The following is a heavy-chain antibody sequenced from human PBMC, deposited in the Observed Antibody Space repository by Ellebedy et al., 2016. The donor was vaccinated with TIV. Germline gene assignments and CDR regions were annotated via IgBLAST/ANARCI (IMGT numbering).Heavy chain of an antibody. J-gene: IGHJ6*03. V-gene: IGHV3-23*01. D-gene: IGHD4-17*01. CDR1: GFTFTNYA. Sequence: GGSLRLSCVASGFTFTNYAMSWVRQAPGKGLEWVSAISASGANTYYADSVKARFTISRDNSKNTVYLQISGLSAEDTALYYCAKVPTLDFGDSGEFNYYYMDVWGKGTTVTVSS. CDR2: ISASGANT. CDR3: AKVPTLDFGDSGEFNYYYMDV.